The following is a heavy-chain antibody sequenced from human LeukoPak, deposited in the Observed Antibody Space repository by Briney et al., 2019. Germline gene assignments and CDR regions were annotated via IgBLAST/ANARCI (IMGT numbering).Heavy chain of an antibody. J-gene: IGHJ5*02. CDR3: TRPVACGGDCYPDLYNWFDP. CDR2: IRSKANSYAT. CDR1: GFTFSGSA. D-gene: IGHD2-21*02. Sequence: PGGSLRLSCAASGFTFSGSAMHWVRQASGKGLEWVGRIRSKANSYATAYAASVKGRFTISRDDSKNTAYLQMNSLKTEDTAVYYCTRPVACGGDCYPDLYNWFDPWGQGTLVTVSS. V-gene: IGHV3-73*01.